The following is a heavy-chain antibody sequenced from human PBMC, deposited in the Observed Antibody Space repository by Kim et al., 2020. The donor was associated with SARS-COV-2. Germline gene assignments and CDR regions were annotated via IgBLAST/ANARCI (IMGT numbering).Heavy chain of an antibody. CDR3: ATYSSSTYYYYGMDV. CDR1: GGSISSGGYY. CDR2: IYDSGST. D-gene: IGHD6-6*01. J-gene: IGHJ6*04. V-gene: IGHV4-31*03. Sequence: SETLSLTCTVSGGSISSGGYYWIWIRQHPGKGLEWIGYIYDSGSTYYNPALKSRVTISVDTSKNQFSLKLSSVTAADTAVYYCATYSSSTYYYYGMDVWGKGTTVTVSS.